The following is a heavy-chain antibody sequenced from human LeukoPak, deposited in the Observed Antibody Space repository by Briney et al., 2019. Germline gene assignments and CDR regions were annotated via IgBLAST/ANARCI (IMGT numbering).Heavy chain of an antibody. CDR3: ARQEYCSGGSCYTWFDP. CDR2: IYPADSDI. CDR1: GYSINNYW. D-gene: IGHD2-15*01. V-gene: IGHV5-51*01. J-gene: IGHJ5*02. Sequence: GESLKISCKGSGYSINNYWIGWVRQMPGIGLEWMGIIYPADSDIRYSPSFQGQVTISADKSISTAYLQWSSLKASDTAMYYCARQEYCSGGSCYTWFDPWGQGTLVTVSS.